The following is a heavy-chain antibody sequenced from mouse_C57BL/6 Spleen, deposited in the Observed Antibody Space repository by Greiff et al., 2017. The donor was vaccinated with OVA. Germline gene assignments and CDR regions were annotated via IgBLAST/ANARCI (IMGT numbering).Heavy chain of an antibody. CDR3: VKDSSSYRYFDV. Sequence: EVQLQESGGGLVQPKGSLKLSCAASGFSFNTYAMNWVRQAPGKGLEWVARIRSKSNNYATYYADSVKDRFTISRDDSESMLYLQMNNLKTEDTAMYYCVKDSSSYRYFDVWGTGTTVTVSS. V-gene: IGHV10-1*01. CDR1: GFSFNTYA. D-gene: IGHD1-1*01. J-gene: IGHJ1*03. CDR2: IRSKSNNYAT.